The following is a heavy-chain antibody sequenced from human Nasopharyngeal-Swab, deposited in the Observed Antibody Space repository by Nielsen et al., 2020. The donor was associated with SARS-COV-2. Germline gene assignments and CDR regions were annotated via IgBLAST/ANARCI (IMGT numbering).Heavy chain of an antibody. CDR3: ARDPLATGPFNLDY. J-gene: IGHJ4*02. Sequence: GGSLRLSCAASGFTFSRYWMHWVRQAPGKGLVWVSRINSDGSSTRYADSVKGRLTISRDNAKNTLYLQMNSLRAEDTAVYYCARDPLATGPFNLDYGGQGTLVTVSS. CDR1: GFTFSRYW. D-gene: IGHD2-15*01. V-gene: IGHV3-74*01. CDR2: INSDGSST.